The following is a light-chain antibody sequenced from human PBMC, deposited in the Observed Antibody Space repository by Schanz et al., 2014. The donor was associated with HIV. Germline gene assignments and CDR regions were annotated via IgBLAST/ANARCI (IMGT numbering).Light chain of an antibody. CDR3: CSYAGSDTVV. CDR2: AVT. CDR1: SSDVGSYSL. V-gene: IGLV2-23*02. J-gene: IGLJ2*01. Sequence: QSALTQPASVSGSPGQSITISCTGTSSDVGSYSLVSWYQHHPGKAPKLLIYAVTKRPSGVSNRFSASKSGNTASLTISGLQVEDEADYYCCSYAGSDTVVFGGGTKLTVL.